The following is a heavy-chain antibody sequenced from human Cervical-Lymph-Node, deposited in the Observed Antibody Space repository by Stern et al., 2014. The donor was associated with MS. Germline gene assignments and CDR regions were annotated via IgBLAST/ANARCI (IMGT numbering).Heavy chain of an antibody. Sequence: VQSGGSLRLPCASSGFTSNTSSLNWVRQAPGKGLEWASYISSSSSTIHYADLVKGRFSISRDNAKNSLYLQMNSLRAEDTAVYYGARDSGSGMLYYFDFWGQGSLVAVSS. CDR2: ISSSSSTI. D-gene: IGHD2-15*01. J-gene: IGHJ4*02. CDR1: GFTSNTSS. V-gene: IGHV3-48*01. CDR3: ARDSGSGMLYYFDF.